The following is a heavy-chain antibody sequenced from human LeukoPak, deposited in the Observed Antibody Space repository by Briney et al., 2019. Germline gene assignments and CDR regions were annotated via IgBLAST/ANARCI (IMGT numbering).Heavy chain of an antibody. Sequence: PGGSLRLSCAASGLTFSDSYMTWVRQAPGKGVEWVAYISGSGHDINYSDSVKGRSTISRDNAKNSLYLQMSSLRVEDTAVYYCTRDPRHFDSCGQGTLVTVSS. CDR2: ISGSGHDI. D-gene: IGHD6-6*01. CDR3: TRDPRHFDS. CDR1: GLTFSDSY. J-gene: IGHJ5*01. V-gene: IGHV3-11*04.